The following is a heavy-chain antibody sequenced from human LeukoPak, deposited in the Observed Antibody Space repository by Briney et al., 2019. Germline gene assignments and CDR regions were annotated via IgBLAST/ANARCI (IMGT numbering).Heavy chain of an antibody. J-gene: IGHJ3*02. Sequence: GASVKVSCKASGYTFTSYGISWVRQAPGQGLEWMGWISAYNGNTNYAQKLQGRVTMTTDTSTSTAYMELSSLRSEDTAVYYCAGVWSGYYNDAFDIWGQGTMVTVSS. D-gene: IGHD3-3*01. V-gene: IGHV1-18*01. CDR3: AGVWSGYYNDAFDI. CDR2: ISAYNGNT. CDR1: GYTFTSYG.